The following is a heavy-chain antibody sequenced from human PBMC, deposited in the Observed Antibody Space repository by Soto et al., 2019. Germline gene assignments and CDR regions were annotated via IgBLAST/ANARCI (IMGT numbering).Heavy chain of an antibody. CDR1: GFTFSLYG. CDR2: IWYDGSNK. CDR3: AGVFGVGPPPLYNWFDP. J-gene: IGHJ5*02. Sequence: PGGSLRLSCAASGFTFSLYGMHWVRQAPGKGLEWVAVIWYDGSNKYYADSVKGRFTISRDNSKNTLYLQMNSLRAEDTAVYYFAGVFGVGPPPLYNWFDPWGQGTMVTVSS. V-gene: IGHV3-33*01. D-gene: IGHD3-3*01.